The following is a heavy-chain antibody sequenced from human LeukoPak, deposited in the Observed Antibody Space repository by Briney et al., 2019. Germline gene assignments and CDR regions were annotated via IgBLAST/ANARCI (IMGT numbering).Heavy chain of an antibody. CDR3: ARSTGVAATLRYYYYYMDV. Sequence: SETLSLTCAVYGGSFSVYYWSWIRQPPGKGLEWIGEINHSGSTNYNPSLKSRVTIAVDTSKNQFSLKLSSVTAADTAVYYCARSTGVAATLRYYYYYMDVWGKGTTVTVSS. CDR1: GGSFSVYY. CDR2: INHSGST. V-gene: IGHV4-34*01. D-gene: IGHD2-15*01. J-gene: IGHJ6*03.